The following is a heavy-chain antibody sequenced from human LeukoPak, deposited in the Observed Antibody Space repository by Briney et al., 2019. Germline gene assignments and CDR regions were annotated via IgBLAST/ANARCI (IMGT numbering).Heavy chain of an antibody. CDR3: AREVAVGIGAYNF. CDR1: GFTFSSYW. D-gene: IGHD6-13*01. V-gene: IGHV3-74*01. J-gene: IGHJ4*02. CDR2: INPGGSSI. Sequence: PGGSLRLSCAASGFTFSSYWMHWVRQVPGKGLVWVARINPGGSSITYADSVKGRFTISRDNAKNSLYLQMNSLWAEDTAVYYCAREVAVGIGAYNFWGQGTLVTVSS.